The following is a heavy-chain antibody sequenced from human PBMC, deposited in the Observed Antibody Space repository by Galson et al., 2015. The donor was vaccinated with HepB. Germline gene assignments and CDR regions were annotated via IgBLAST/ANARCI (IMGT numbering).Heavy chain of an antibody. V-gene: IGHV1-2*06. J-gene: IGHJ6*03. CDR1: GYTFTGYY. CDR3: AREPTHMITFGKSSYYMDV. CDR2: INPNSGGT. D-gene: IGHD3-16*01. Sequence: SVKVSCKASGYTFTGYYMHWVRQAPGQGLEWMGRINPNSGGTSYAQKFQGRVTMTRDTSISTAYMELSRLRSDDTAVYYCAREPTHMITFGKSSYYMDVWGKGTTVTVSS.